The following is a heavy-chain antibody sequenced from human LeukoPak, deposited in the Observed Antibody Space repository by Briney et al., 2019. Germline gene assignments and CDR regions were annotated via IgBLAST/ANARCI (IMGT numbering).Heavy chain of an antibody. V-gene: IGHV4-39*01. J-gene: IGHJ4*02. CDR2: IYYSGST. CDR1: GGSISSSSDY. D-gene: IGHD6-13*01. Sequence: SETLSLTCTVSGGSISSSSDYWGWIRQPSGKGLEWIGSIYYSGSTYYNPSLKSRVTISVDTSKNQFSLKLSSVTATDTAVYYCARHPSTSRFDYWGQGTLVTVSS. CDR3: ARHPSTSRFDY.